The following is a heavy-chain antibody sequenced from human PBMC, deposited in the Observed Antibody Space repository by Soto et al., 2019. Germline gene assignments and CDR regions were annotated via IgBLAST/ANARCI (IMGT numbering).Heavy chain of an antibody. CDR3: ARGNHRWLQLWYFDL. D-gene: IGHD5-12*01. V-gene: IGHV1-69*12. J-gene: IGHJ2*01. CDR1: GGTFSSYT. Sequence: QVQLAQSGAEVKKPGSSVTVSCKASGGTFSSYTISWVRQAPGQGLEWMGGIIPIFGTANYAQKFQGRVTITADESTSTAYMGLSSLRSEDTAVYYCARGNHRWLQLWYFDLWGRGTLVTVSS. CDR2: IIPIFGTA.